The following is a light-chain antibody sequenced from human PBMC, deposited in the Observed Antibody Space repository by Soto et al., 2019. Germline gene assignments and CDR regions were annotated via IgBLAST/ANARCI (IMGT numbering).Light chain of an antibody. CDR3: LQDYNYLA. Sequence: IQMTQSPSSLSASVGDSVTIVCRASHDIRSDLAWYQHKPGKAPHLLVYGASHLQSGVPSRFSGSGSGTLFTLTIRGLQPDDFASYYCLQDYNYLAFGGGTKVELK. CDR1: HDIRSD. J-gene: IGKJ4*01. V-gene: IGKV1-6*01. CDR2: GAS.